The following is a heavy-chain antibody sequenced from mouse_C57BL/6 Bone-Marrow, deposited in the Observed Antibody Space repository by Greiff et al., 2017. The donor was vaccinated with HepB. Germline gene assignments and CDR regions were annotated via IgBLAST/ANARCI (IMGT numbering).Heavy chain of an antibody. Sequence: VQLKESGAELVRPGASVKLSCTASGFNIKDDYMHWVKQRPEQGLEWIGWIDPENGDTEYASKFQGKATITADTSSNTAYLQLSSLTSEDTAVYYCTTKGVTTVPRFAYWGQGTLVTVSA. J-gene: IGHJ3*01. CDR1: GFNIKDDY. V-gene: IGHV14-4*01. D-gene: IGHD1-1*01. CDR2: IDPENGDT. CDR3: TTKGVTTVPRFAY.